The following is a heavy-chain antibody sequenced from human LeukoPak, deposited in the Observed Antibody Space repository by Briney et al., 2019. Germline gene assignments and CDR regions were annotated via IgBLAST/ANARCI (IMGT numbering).Heavy chain of an antibody. CDR3: ARDHYGSGSYYRDAFDI. CDR2: INPNSGGT. D-gene: IGHD3-10*01. V-gene: IGHV1-2*02. Sequence: ASVKVSCKASGYTFTGYYMHWVRQAPGQGLEWMVWINPNSGGTNYAQKFQGRVTMTRDTSISTAYMELSRLRSDDTAVYYCARDHYGSGSYYRDAFDIWGQGTMVTVSS. J-gene: IGHJ3*02. CDR1: GYTFTGYY.